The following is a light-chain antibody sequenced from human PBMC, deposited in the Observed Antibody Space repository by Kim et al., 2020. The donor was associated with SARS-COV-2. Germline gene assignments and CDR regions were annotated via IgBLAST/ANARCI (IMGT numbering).Light chain of an antibody. V-gene: IGLV1-47*02. CDR1: SSNIGSNY. CDR3: AAWDDSLSGPV. J-gene: IGLJ3*02. CDR2: SNN. Sequence: ELTQPPSASGTPGQRVTISCSGSSSNIGSNYVYWYQQLPGTAPKLLLYSNNQRPSGVPDRFSGSKSGTSASLAISGLRSEDEADYYCAAWDDSLSGPVFGGGTQLTVL.